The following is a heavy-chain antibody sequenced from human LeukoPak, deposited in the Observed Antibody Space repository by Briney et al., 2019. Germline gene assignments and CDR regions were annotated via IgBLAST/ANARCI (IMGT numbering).Heavy chain of an antibody. CDR2: IKEDGSKK. CDR3: VREDDSSSSFDY. D-gene: IGHD2-2*01. Sequence: GGSLRLSCDASGFKFNNHWMSWIRQAPGKGLEWVAKIKEDGSKKKYVDSVKGRFTISRGNAQMSLNLQLTSLRAEDTAVYHCVREDDSSSSFDYWGQGTLVIVSS. V-gene: IGHV3-7*01. CDR1: GFKFNNHW. J-gene: IGHJ4*02.